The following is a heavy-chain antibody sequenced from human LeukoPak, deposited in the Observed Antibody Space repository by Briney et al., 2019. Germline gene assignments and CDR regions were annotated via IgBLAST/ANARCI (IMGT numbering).Heavy chain of an antibody. CDR3: ARGEFEGSSSWFGVGYYYYYMDV. J-gene: IGHJ6*03. V-gene: IGHV3-21*01. CDR1: GFTLCSYS. D-gene: IGHD6-13*01. CDR2: ISSSSSYI. Sequence: GGSLSLSCAAWGFTLCSYSMMWLRQAPGKGVEGVSYISSSSSYIYYADSVKGRFTISRDNAKNSLYLQMNSLRAEDTAVYYCARGEFEGSSSWFGVGYYYYYMDVWGKGTTVTVSS.